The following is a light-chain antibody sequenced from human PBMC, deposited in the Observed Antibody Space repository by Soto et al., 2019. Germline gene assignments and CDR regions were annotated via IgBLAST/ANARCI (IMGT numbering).Light chain of an antibody. CDR2: EVS. V-gene: IGLV2-23*02. J-gene: IGLJ1*01. CDR3: SSFARSSTP. Sequence: QSVLTQPASVSGSPGQSITISCTGTSSDVGSNNLVSWYQKHPGKAPKLMIYEVSRRPSGVSNRFSGSKSGNTASLTISGLQAEDEADYYCSSFARSSTPFGSGTKLTVL. CDR1: SSDVGSNNL.